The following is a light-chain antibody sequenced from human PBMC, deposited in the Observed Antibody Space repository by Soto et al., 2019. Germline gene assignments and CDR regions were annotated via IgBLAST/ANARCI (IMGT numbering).Light chain of an antibody. Sequence: EVVLTQSPATLSLSPGESTKLSCRASQSVDNYLAWYQQKPGQAPILLIYDASNRADGIPARFTGSGSGTVFSLTISSLEPEDFAVYFCQQLNDWPPDITFGPGTKVDIK. CDR2: DAS. J-gene: IGKJ3*01. CDR3: QQLNDWPPDIT. V-gene: IGKV3-11*01. CDR1: QSVDNY.